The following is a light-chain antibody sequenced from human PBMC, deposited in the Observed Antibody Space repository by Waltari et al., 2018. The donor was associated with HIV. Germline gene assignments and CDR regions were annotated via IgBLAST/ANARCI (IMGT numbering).Light chain of an antibody. J-gene: IGLJ1*01. CDR1: TSNAGNNF. V-gene: IGLV1-47*01. CDR2: RDN. CDR3: ATWDVSLGASYV. Sequence: QSVLTQPPSASGTPGQRVTISCSGTTSNAGNNFVSWYQQLPGTAPKLLIYRDNQRPSGGPDRFAGAKSGASASLAISGLRSEDEGDYHCATWDVSLGASYVFGAGTKVTVL.